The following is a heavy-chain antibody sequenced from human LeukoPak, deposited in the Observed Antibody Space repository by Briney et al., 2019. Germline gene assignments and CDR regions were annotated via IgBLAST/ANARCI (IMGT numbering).Heavy chain of an antibody. CDR3: ARAAMVRGVDYFDY. V-gene: IGHV3-23*01. CDR1: GFTFSSYS. D-gene: IGHD3-10*01. Sequence: GGSLRLSCAASGFTFSSYSMSWARQAPGKGLEWVSVISSSGGATYYADSVKGRFTISRDNSENTLYLQMNSLRAEDTAIYYCARAAMVRGVDYFDYWGQGTLVTVSS. J-gene: IGHJ4*02. CDR2: ISSSGGAT.